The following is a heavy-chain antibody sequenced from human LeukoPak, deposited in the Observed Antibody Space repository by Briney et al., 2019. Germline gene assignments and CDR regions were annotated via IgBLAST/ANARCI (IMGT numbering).Heavy chain of an antibody. CDR2: IYHSGST. D-gene: IGHD3-22*01. CDR3: ARLGYDSSGF. V-gene: IGHV4-34*01. J-gene: IGHJ4*02. CDR1: GGSFSGYY. Sequence: SETLSLTCAVYGGSFSGYYWSWIRQPPGKGLEWIGSIYHSGSTYYNPSLKSRVTISVDTSKNQFSLKLSSVTAADTAVYYCARLGYDSSGFWGQGTLVTVSS.